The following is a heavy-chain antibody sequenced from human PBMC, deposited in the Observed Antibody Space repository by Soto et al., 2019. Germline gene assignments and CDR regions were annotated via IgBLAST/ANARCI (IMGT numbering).Heavy chain of an antibody. J-gene: IGHJ6*03. CDR1: GGTFSSYT. V-gene: IGHV1-69*02. Sequence: SVKVSCKASGGTFSSYTISWVRQAPGQGLEWMGRIIPILGIANYAQKFQGRVTITADKSTSTAYMELSSLRSEDTAVYYCAVSRSGADYYYYMDVWGKGTTVTVSS. CDR3: AVSRSGADYYYYMDV. CDR2: IIPILGIA.